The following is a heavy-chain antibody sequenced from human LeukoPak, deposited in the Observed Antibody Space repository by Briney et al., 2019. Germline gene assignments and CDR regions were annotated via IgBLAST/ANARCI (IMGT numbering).Heavy chain of an antibody. CDR1: GFTFSSYW. J-gene: IGHJ4*02. CDR2: IKQDGSEK. D-gene: IGHD6-19*01. V-gene: IGHV3-7*01. CDR3: ARDGSSGWEPYYFDY. Sequence: GGSLRLSCAASGFTFSSYWMSWVRQAPGKGLEWVANIKQDGSEKYYVDSVKGRFTISRDNAKDSLYLQMNSLRAGDTAVYYCARDGSSGWEPYYFDYWGQGTLVTVSS.